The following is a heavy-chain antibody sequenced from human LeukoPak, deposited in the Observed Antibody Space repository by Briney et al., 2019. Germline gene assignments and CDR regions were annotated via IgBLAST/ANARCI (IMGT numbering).Heavy chain of an antibody. V-gene: IGHV3-11*01. CDR2: ISSSGSTI. D-gene: IGHD6-13*01. J-gene: IGHJ3*02. CDR1: GFTFSDYY. CDR3: ARVAYSSSWYEVGAFDI. Sequence: SGGSLRLSCAASGFTFSDYYMSWIRQAPGKGLEWVSYISSSGSTIYYADSVKGRFTISRDNAKNSLYLQMNSLRAEDTAVYYCARVAYSSSWYEVGAFDIWGQETMVTVSS.